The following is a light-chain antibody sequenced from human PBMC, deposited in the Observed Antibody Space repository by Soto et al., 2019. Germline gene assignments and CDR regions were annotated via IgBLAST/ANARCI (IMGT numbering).Light chain of an antibody. J-gene: IGKJ2*01. CDR3: QQLNSYPREYT. V-gene: IGKV1-9*01. CDR1: QGISSY. Sequence: DIQLTQSPSFLSASVGDRVTITRRASQGISSYLAWYQQKPGKAPKLLIYAASTLQSGVPSRFSGSGSGTEFTLTISSLQPEDFATYYCQQLNSYPREYTFGQGTKLEIK. CDR2: AAS.